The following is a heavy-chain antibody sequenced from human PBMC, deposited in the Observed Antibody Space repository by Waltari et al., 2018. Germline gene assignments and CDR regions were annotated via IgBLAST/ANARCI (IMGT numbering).Heavy chain of an antibody. CDR3: AREVKDIVVVTGAIDGWFDP. J-gene: IGHJ5*02. V-gene: IGHV1-2*02. D-gene: IGHD2-2*01. CDR2: INPNSGGT. CDR1: GYTFTGYY. Sequence: QVHLVQSGAEVKRPGASVKVSCRTSGYTFTGYYIHCARPAPGPGLEWMGWINPNSGGTNYAQKFQGRVTMTRDTSISTAYMEVSRLRFDDTAMYYCAREVKDIVVVTGAIDGWFDPWGQGTLVTVSS.